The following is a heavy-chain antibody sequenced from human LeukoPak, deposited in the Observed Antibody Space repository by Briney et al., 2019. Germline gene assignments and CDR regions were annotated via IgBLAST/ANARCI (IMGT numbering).Heavy chain of an antibody. CDR2: INPNSGGT. Sequence: ASVKVSCKASGYTFTSYDINWVRQATGQGLEWMGWINPNSGGTNYAQKFQGRVTMTRDASISTAYMELSRLRSDDTAVYYCASSIAVAGTFDYWGQGTLVTVSS. J-gene: IGHJ4*02. V-gene: IGHV1-2*02. D-gene: IGHD6-19*01. CDR3: ASSIAVAGTFDY. CDR1: GYTFTSYD.